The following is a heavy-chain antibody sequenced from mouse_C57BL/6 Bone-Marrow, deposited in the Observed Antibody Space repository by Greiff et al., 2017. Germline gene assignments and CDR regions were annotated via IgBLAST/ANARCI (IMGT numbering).Heavy chain of an antibody. J-gene: IGHJ2*01. V-gene: IGHV1-53*01. CDR2: INPSNGGT. CDR3: AILGPYSNFFFDY. Sequence: VQLQQPGTELVKPGASVKLSCKASGYTFTSYWMHWVKQRPGQGLEWIGNINPSNGGTNYNEKFKSKATLTVDKSSSTAYMQLSSLTSEDSAVYYGAILGPYSNFFFDYWGQGTTLTVSS. D-gene: IGHD2-5*01. CDR1: GYTFTSYW.